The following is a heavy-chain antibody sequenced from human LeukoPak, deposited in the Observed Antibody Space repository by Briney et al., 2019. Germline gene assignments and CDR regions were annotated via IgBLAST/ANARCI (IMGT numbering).Heavy chain of an antibody. V-gene: IGHV3-30*04. D-gene: IGHD1-26*01. CDR1: GFTFSSYA. Sequence: GGFLRLSCAASGFTFSSYAMHWVRQAPGKGLEWVAVISYDGSNKYYADSVKGRFTISRDNSKNTLYLQMNSLRAEDTAVYYCARDTGGEVGYWGQGTLVTVSS. CDR2: ISYDGSNK. CDR3: ARDTGGEVGY. J-gene: IGHJ4*02.